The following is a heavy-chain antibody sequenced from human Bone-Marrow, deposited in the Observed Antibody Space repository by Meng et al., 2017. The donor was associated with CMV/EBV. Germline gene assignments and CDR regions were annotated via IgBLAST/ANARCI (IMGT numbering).Heavy chain of an antibody. J-gene: IGHJ4*02. V-gene: IGHV3-23*03. D-gene: IGHD1-26*01. Sequence: GGSLRLSCAASGFTFSNYAMSWVRQAPGKGLEWVSLIYSGAGSTLYADSVKGRFTISRDNSKNTLYLQMNGLRAEDTAVYYCAKGGSSNWEIDYWGQGTLVTVSS. CDR2: IYSGAGST. CDR1: GFTFSNYA. CDR3: AKGGSSNWEIDY.